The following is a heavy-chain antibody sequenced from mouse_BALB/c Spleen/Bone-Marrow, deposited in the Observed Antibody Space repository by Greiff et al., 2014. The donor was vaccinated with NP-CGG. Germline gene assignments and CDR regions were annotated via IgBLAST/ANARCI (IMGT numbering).Heavy chain of an antibody. CDR2: IDPANGNI. CDR3: ARNGNYGAWFAY. Sequence: VQLKESGAELVKPGASVKLSCTASGFNIKDTYMHWVKQRPEQGLEWIGRIDPANGNIKYDPKFQGKATITADTSSNTAYLQLSSLTSEDTAVYYCARNGNYGAWFAYWGQGTLVTVSA. CDR1: GFNIKDTY. D-gene: IGHD2-1*01. V-gene: IGHV14-3*02. J-gene: IGHJ3*01.